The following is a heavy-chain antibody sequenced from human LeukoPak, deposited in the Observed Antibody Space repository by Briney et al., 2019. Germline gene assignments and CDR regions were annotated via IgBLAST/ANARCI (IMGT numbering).Heavy chain of an antibody. D-gene: IGHD6-13*01. CDR3: ANSRASSWYVVTNYFDY. CDR2: IYYSGST. Sequence: SETLSLTCTVSGGSISSSSYYWGWIRQPPGKGLEWIGSIYYSGSTYYNPSLKSRVTISVDTSKNQFSLKLSSVTAADTAVYYCANSRASSWYVVTNYFDYWGQGTLVTVSS. V-gene: IGHV4-39*07. CDR1: GGSISSSSYY. J-gene: IGHJ4*02.